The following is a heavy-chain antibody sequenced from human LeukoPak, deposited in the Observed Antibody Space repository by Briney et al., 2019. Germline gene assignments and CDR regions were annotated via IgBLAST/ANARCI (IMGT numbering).Heavy chain of an antibody. CDR2: IIPILGIA. Sequence: ASVKVSCKASGGTFSSYAISWVRQAPGQGLEWMGRIIPILGIANYAQKLQGRVTMTTDTSTSTAYMELRSLRSDDTAVYYCARVGYCSSTSCPTDYYYYYYMDVWGKGTTVTVSS. CDR3: ARVGYCSSTSCPTDYYYYYYMDV. V-gene: IGHV1-69*04. CDR1: GGTFSSYA. J-gene: IGHJ6*03. D-gene: IGHD2-2*01.